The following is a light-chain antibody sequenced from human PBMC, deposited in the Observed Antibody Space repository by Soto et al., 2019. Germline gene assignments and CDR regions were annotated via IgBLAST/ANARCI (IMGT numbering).Light chain of an antibody. CDR3: QQYNNWPRIT. Sequence: EIVLTQSPGTLSLSPGERATLSCRASQRVTSIYLAWFQQKPGQPPRVLIFDASTRATGIPARFSGSGSGTEFTLTISSLQSEDFAVYYCQQYNNWPRITFGQGTRLEN. J-gene: IGKJ5*01. CDR1: QRVTSIY. V-gene: IGKV3-15*01. CDR2: DAS.